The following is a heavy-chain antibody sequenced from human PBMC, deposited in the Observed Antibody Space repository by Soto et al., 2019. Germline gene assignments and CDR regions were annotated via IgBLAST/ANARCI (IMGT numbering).Heavy chain of an antibody. V-gene: IGHV3-33*01. CDR3: ARDRTVRGATFYFDY. D-gene: IGHD3-10*01. CDR1: GFTFSSYG. CDR2: IWYDGSNK. Sequence: QVQLVESGGGVVQPGRSLRLSCAASGFTFSSYGMHWVRQAPGKGLEWVAVIWYDGSNKYYADSVKGRFTISRDNSKNTLYLQMNSLRAEDTAVYYCARDRTVRGATFYFDYWGQGTLVTVSS. J-gene: IGHJ4*02.